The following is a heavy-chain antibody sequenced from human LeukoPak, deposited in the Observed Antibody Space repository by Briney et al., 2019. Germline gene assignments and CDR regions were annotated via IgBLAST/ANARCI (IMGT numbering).Heavy chain of an antibody. CDR1: GGSISSSSYY. J-gene: IGHJ5*02. D-gene: IGHD1-26*01. CDR2: TYYSGRT. Sequence: KPSETLSLTCTVSGGSISSSSYYWDWIRQPPGKGPEWIGSTYYSGRTYYNPSLKSRVTISVDTSKNQFSLKLSSVTAADTAVYYCARQKELLGWFDPWGPGTLVTVSS. CDR3: ARQKELLGWFDP. V-gene: IGHV4-39*01.